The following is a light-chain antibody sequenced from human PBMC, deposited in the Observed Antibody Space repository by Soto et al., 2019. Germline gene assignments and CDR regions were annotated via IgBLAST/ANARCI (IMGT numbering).Light chain of an antibody. Sequence: EIVLTQSPGTLSLSPGERATLSCRASQSVSSNYLAWFQQKPGQAPRLLIYGASSRATGIPDRFSGSGSGTDFTLTISRLEPEDFAVYYCHHYGSSPPYTFGQGTKLEIK. CDR2: GAS. CDR1: QSVSSNY. V-gene: IGKV3-20*01. J-gene: IGKJ2*01. CDR3: HHYGSSPPYT.